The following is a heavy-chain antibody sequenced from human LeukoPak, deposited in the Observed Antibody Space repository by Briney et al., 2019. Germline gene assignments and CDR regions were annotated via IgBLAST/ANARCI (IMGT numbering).Heavy chain of an antibody. Sequence: PGGSLRLSCAASGFTFSGYSMNWVRQAPGKGLEWVSFISGSGTSMHYADSAKGRFTISRDNVRNSLFLQMNSLRAEDTAVYYCARGSYYYDSRGYYMDVWGKGTTVTVSS. CDR2: ISGSGTSM. D-gene: IGHD3-22*01. CDR1: GFTFSGYS. CDR3: ARGSYYYDSRGYYMDV. J-gene: IGHJ6*03. V-gene: IGHV3-48*01.